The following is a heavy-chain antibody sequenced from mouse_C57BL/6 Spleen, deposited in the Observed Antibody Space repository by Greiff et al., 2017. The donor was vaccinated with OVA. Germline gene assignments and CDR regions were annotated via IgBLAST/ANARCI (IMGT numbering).Heavy chain of an antibody. Sequence: VQLQQSGAELVKPGASVKISCKASGYAFSSYWMNWVKQRPGMGLEWIGQIYPGDGDTNYNGKFKGKATLTADKSSSTAYMQLSSLTSEDSAVYFCARLDYDYDYYAMDYWGQGTSVTVSS. CDR1: GYAFSSYW. V-gene: IGHV1-80*01. CDR2: IYPGDGDT. D-gene: IGHD2-4*01. J-gene: IGHJ4*01. CDR3: ARLDYDYDYYAMDY.